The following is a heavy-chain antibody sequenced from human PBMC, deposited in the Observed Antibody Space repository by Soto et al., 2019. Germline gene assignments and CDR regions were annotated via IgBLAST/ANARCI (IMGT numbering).Heavy chain of an antibody. Sequence: PSETLSLTCTVSGGSLSRSAYFWGWVRQPPGKGLDWIGTIYYSGSTFYKPSLKSRVAIFVDTSKNQFSLHLNSVTAADTAVYCCARELGGAIDFWGLGTLVNVSS. V-gene: IGHV4-39*01. CDR2: IYYSGST. CDR1: GGSLSRSAYF. CDR3: ARELGGAIDF. J-gene: IGHJ4*02. D-gene: IGHD1-26*01.